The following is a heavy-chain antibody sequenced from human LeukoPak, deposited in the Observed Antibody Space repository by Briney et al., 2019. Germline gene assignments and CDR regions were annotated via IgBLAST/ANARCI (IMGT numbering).Heavy chain of an antibody. CDR2: ISGSGGST. J-gene: IGHJ4*02. D-gene: IGHD3-22*01. Sequence: GGSLRLSCAASGFTFSSSAMSWVRQVPGKGLEWVSGISGSGGSTYYADSVKGRFTISRDNSKNTLYLQMNSLRAEDTAVYYCARDYYDSSGFDYWGQGTLVTVSS. CDR3: ARDYYDSSGFDY. CDR1: GFTFSSSA. V-gene: IGHV3-23*01.